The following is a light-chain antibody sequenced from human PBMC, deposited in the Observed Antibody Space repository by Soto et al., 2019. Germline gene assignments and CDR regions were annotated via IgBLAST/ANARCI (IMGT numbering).Light chain of an antibody. V-gene: IGKV1-39*01. CDR2: AAS. CDR1: QSISGY. J-gene: IGKJ5*01. CDR3: QQSYTIPGT. Sequence: DIQMTQSPSSLSASVGDRVTITCRASQSISGYLNWYQQKPGKAPKLLIYAASSLQSGVPSRFSGSESGTDFTLTISSLHRDDFATYYCQQSYTIPGTFGQGTRLDLK.